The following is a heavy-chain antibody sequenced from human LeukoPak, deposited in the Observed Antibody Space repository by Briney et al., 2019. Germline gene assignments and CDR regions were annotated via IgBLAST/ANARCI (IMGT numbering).Heavy chain of an antibody. J-gene: IGHJ4*02. CDR3: ARDDYYDKGDY. V-gene: IGHV1-2*02. CDR1: GYTFTGYY. CDR2: INPNSGDT. Sequence: ASVKVSCKASGYTFTGYYIHWVRQAPGQGLQWMGWINPNSGDTHFTQNFQGRVTMTTDTSITTAYMELSRLRSEDTAVYYCARDDYYDKGDYWGQGTLVTVSS. D-gene: IGHD3-22*01.